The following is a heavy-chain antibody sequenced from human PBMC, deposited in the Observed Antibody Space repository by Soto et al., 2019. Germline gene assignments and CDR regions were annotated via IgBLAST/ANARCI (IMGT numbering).Heavy chain of an antibody. CDR1: GFTFTSYS. CDR2: ISSTTNYI. J-gene: IGHJ4*02. Sequence: PVGSLRLSCAASGFTFTSYSMNWVRQAPGKGLEWVSSISSTTNYIYYGDSMKGRFTISRDNAKNSLYLEMNSLRAEDTAVYYCARESEDLTSNFDYWGQGTLVTV. V-gene: IGHV3-21*06. CDR3: ARESEDLTSNFDY.